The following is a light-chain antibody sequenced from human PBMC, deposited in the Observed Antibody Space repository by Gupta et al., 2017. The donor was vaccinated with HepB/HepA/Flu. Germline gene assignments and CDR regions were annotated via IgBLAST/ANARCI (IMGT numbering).Light chain of an antibody. CDR1: RSDVGGYNH. CDR2: EVN. V-gene: IGLV2-8*01. CDR3: SSYAGSNNVV. J-gene: IGLJ2*01. Sequence: QSALTEPPSASGSPGQSVTISCTGTRSDVGGYNHVSWYQQHPGTAPKLMIFEVNQRPSGVPDRFSGSKSSNTASLTVSGLQADDEANYYCSSYAGSNNVVFGGGTKLTVL.